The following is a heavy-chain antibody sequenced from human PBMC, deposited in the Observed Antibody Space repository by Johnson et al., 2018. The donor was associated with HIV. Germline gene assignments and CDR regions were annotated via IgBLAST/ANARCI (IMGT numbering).Heavy chain of an antibody. CDR1: GFTFSSYG. J-gene: IGHJ3*01. Sequence: VQLVESGGGVVQPGRSLRLSCAASGFTFSSYGMHWVRQAPGKGLEWVANIKQDGSEKYYVDSVKGRFTISRDNSKNTLYLQMNSLRAEDTAVYFCASGDDDGFWGQGTKVTVSS. V-gene: IGHV3-7*01. CDR3: ASGDDDGF. CDR2: IKQDGSEK. D-gene: IGHD5-12*01.